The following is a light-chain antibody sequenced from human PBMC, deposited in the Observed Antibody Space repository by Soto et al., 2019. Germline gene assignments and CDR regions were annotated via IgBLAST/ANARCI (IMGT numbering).Light chain of an antibody. CDR1: QSVIKNY. J-gene: IGKJ1*01. CDR3: QQCATSPLT. CDR2: DAS. V-gene: IGKV3-20*01. Sequence: EIVLTQSPDTLSLSPGERATLSCRASQSVIKNYLAWYQQKPGQDPRLLIDDASRMATGIPDRFSGSGSGTDFTLTINRLEPEDFAVYYCQQCATSPLTFGQGTRVEIK.